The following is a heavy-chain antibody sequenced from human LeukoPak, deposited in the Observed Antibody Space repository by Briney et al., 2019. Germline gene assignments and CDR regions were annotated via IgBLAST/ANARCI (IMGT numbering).Heavy chain of an antibody. CDR3: ARQVDTTMALPDY. CDR1: GYTFTSYG. Sequence: ASVKVSCKPPGYTFTSYGVSWVRQAPGQRLEWMGWISTYNYNTNYAQKFRGRVTMTRDTSTSTVYIELRSLRSEDTAIYYCARQVDTTMALPDYWGQGTLVTVSS. J-gene: IGHJ4*02. V-gene: IGHV1-18*01. D-gene: IGHD5-18*01. CDR2: ISTYNYNT.